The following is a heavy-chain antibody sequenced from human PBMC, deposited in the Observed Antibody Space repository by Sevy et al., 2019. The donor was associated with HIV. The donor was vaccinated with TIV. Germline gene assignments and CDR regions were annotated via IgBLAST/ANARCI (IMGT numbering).Heavy chain of an antibody. CDR2: IYYKGTT. Sequence: SETLSLTCAVSGASISGSFWWSWVRQSPGKGLEWIGDIYYKGTTNYNPSLKSRVTLSVDMSRNQFSLTLNSVTAADTAMYFCAAAAGTDILGYDFESWGQGAPVTVSS. J-gene: IGHJ4*02. CDR1: GASISGSFW. V-gene: IGHV4-4*02. CDR3: AAAAGTDILGYDFES. D-gene: IGHD6-25*01.